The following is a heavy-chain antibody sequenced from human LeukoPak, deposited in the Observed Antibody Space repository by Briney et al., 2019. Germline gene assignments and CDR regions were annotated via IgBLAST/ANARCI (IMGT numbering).Heavy chain of an antibody. CDR1: RFTFSAYW. CDR3: AELGITMIGGV. D-gene: IGHD3-10*02. J-gene: IGHJ6*04. Sequence: GGSLRLSCAASRFTFSAYWMTWVRQAPGKGLEWVANIDQDGNEKYYMDSVKGRFTISRDNAKNSLYLQMNSLRAEDTAVYYCAELGITMIGGVWGKGTTVTISS. V-gene: IGHV3-7*01. CDR2: IDQDGNEK.